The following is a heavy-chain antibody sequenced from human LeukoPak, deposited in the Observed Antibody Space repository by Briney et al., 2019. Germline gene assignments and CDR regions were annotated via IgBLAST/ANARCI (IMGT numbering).Heavy chain of an antibody. CDR2: IYHSGST. J-gene: IGHJ6*03. CDR3: ARGPEGYYYYYYMDV. Sequence: SETLSLTCAVSGGSISSSNWWSWVRQPPGKGLEWIGEIYHSGSTNYNPSLKSRVTISVDKPKNQFSLKLSSVTAADTAVYYCARGPEGYYYYYYMDVWGKGTTVTVSS. V-gene: IGHV4-4*02. CDR1: GGSISSSNW.